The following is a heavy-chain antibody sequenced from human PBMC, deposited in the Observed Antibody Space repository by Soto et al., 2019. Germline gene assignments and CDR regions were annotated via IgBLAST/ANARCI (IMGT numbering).Heavy chain of an antibody. J-gene: IGHJ3*02. CDR2: MNHSGST. CDR3: ARSITIFGVVIHDAFDI. CDR1: GGSFSGYY. V-gene: IGHV4-34*01. Sequence: QVQLQQWGAGLLKPSETLSLTCAVYGGSFSGYYWSWIRQPPGKGLEWIGEMNHSGSTNYNPSPKSRVTISVDTSKNQFSLKLSSVNAADTAVYYCARSITIFGVVIHDAFDIWGQGTMVIVSS. D-gene: IGHD3-3*01.